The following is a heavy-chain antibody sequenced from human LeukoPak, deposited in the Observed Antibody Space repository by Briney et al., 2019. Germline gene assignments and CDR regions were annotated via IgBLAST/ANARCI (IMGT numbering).Heavy chain of an antibody. Sequence: PGGSLRLSCAASGFTFSSYAMHWVRQAPGKGLEWVAVISYDGSNKYYADSVKGRFTISRDNFKNTLYLQMNSLRAEDTAVYYCARGPSRPPFDYWGQGTLVTVSS. CDR3: ARGPSRPPFDY. V-gene: IGHV3-30-3*01. J-gene: IGHJ4*02. CDR1: GFTFSSYA. CDR2: ISYDGSNK.